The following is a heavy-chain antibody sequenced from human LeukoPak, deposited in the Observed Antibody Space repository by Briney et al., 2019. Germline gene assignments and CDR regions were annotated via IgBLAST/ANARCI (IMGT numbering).Heavy chain of an antibody. V-gene: IGHV3-30*18. Sequence: GGSLRLSCAASGFTFSSYGMHWVRQAPGKGLEWVAVISYDGSNKYYADSVKGRFTISRDNSKNTLYLQMNSLRAEDTAVYYCAKAFITMTTNDAFDIWGQGTMVTVSS. CDR1: GFTFSSYG. J-gene: IGHJ3*02. CDR3: AKAFITMTTNDAFDI. D-gene: IGHD3-22*01. CDR2: ISYDGSNK.